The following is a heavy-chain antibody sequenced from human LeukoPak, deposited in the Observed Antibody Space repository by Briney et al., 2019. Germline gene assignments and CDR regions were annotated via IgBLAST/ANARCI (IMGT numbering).Heavy chain of an antibody. CDR1: GSTFSDYY. V-gene: IGHV3-11*04. CDR2: ISSSSDTI. J-gene: IGHJ6*03. CDR3: ARGWLPSYYYYMDV. Sequence: PGGSLRLSCAASGSTFSDYYMTWIRQAPGKGLEWVSYISSSSDTIYYADSVKGRFTISRDNAKNSLGLQMNSLRAEDTAVYYCARGWLPSYYYYMDVWGKGTTVTVSS. D-gene: IGHD5-12*01.